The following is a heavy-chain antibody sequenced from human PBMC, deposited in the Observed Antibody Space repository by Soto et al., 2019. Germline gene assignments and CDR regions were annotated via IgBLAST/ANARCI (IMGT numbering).Heavy chain of an antibody. CDR3: ARDYYRFNSGYGFSMDV. J-gene: IGHJ6*02. Sequence: QVQLMESGGGVVQPGRSLRLSCAASGFTFSSYAMHWVRQAPGKGLEWEAVISYDGSNKYYADSVKGRFTISRDNSKNTLYLQMNSLRAEDTAVYYCARDYYRFNSGYGFSMDVWGQGTTVTVSS. CDR2: ISYDGSNK. V-gene: IGHV3-30-3*01. D-gene: IGHD5-12*01. CDR1: GFTFSSYA.